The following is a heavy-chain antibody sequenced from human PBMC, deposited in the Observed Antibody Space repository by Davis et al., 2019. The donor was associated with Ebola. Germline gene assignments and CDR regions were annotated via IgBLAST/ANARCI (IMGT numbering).Heavy chain of an antibody. Sequence: AASVKVSCKASGGTFYSYAISWVRQAPGQGLEWVGGIIPIIAREDYAQKFQGRVTISADASTDTAYMELSSLRSEDTAIYYCARGWSIGYFDYWGQGSVVTVS. J-gene: IGHJ4*02. D-gene: IGHD2-8*02. CDR2: IIPIIARE. CDR1: GGTFYSYA. V-gene: IGHV1-69*13. CDR3: ARGWSIGYFDY.